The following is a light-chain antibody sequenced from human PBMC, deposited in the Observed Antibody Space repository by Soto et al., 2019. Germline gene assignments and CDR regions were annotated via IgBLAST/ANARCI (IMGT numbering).Light chain of an antibody. V-gene: IGKV1-9*01. CDR3: QQLNSYPLS. CDR1: QGISSY. Sequence: DIQMTQSPSTLPASVGDRVTIACRASQGISSYLAWYQQKPGKAPKLLIYAASTLQSGVPSRFSGSGSGTDFTLTISSLQPEDFATYYCQQLNSYPLSFGQGTKVDIK. J-gene: IGKJ1*01. CDR2: AAS.